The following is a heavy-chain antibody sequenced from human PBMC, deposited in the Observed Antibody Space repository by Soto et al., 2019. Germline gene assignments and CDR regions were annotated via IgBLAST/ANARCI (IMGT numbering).Heavy chain of an antibody. J-gene: IGHJ4*02. V-gene: IGHV3-23*01. CDR2: ISGSGTST. D-gene: IGHD2-8*01. CDR1: GFTFNNYG. Sequence: GGSLRLSCAASGFTFNNYGMSWVRQAPGKGLEWVSTISGSGTSTDYADSVQGRFTISRDNSKNTLYLHMNSLKGEDTAVYYCAKGLMSSDYWGQGTLVNVSS. CDR3: AKGLMSSDY.